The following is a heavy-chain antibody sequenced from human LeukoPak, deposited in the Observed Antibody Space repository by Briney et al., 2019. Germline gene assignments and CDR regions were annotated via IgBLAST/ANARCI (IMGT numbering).Heavy chain of an antibody. CDR2: IYHSGST. J-gene: IGHJ3*02. D-gene: IGHD3-22*01. Sequence: SETLSLTCTVSGGSISSNSYYWGWIRQPPGKGLEWIGSIYHSGSTYYNPSLKSRVTISVDLSKNQFSLKLSSVTAADTAVYYCARDTTAYYDSSGYFGHGAFDMWGQGTMVTVSS. CDR3: ARDTTAYYDSSGYFGHGAFDM. V-gene: IGHV4-39*07. CDR1: GGSISSNSYY.